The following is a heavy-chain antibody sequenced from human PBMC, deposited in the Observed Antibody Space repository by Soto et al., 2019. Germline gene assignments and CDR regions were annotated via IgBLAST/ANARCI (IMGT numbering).Heavy chain of an antibody. CDR1: GYTLTELS. CDR3: ATPGSGATLDYFDY. V-gene: IGHV1-24*01. D-gene: IGHD1-1*01. J-gene: IGHJ4*02. Sequence: ASVKVSCKVSGYTLTELSMHWVRQAPGKGLEWMGFFDPDGGETFFAQKFQGRVTLTEDTSSDTAYMELSSLRSEDTAVYFCATPGSGATLDYFDYWGQGTLVTVSS. CDR2: FDPDGGET.